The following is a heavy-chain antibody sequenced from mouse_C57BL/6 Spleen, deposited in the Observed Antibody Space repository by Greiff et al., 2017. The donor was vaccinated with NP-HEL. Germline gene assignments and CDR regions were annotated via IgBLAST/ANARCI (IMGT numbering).Heavy chain of an antibody. Sequence: QVQLQQSGAELVKPGASVKMSCKASGYTFTSYWITWVKQRPGQGLEWIGDIYPGSGSTNYNAKFKGKATLTVDKSSSTAYMQLSSLASEDSAGYNCARSRQLRPFDYWGQGTTLTVSS. CDR2: IYPGSGST. CDR1: GYTFTSYW. CDR3: ARSRQLRPFDY. V-gene: IGHV1-55*01. J-gene: IGHJ2*01. D-gene: IGHD3-2*02.